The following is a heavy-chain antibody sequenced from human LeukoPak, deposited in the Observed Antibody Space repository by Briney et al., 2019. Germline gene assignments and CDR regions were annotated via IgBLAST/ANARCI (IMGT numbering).Heavy chain of an antibody. J-gene: IGHJ6*02. CDR2: IIPILGIA. D-gene: IGHD2-21*02. CDR1: GGTFSSYA. Sequence: ASVKVSCKASGGTFSSYAISRVRQAPGQGLEWMGRIIPILGIANYAQKFQGRVTITADKSTSTAYMELSSLRSEDTAVYYCARTPVVVTDYYGMDVWGQGTTVTVSS. V-gene: IGHV1-69*04. CDR3: ARTPVVVTDYYGMDV.